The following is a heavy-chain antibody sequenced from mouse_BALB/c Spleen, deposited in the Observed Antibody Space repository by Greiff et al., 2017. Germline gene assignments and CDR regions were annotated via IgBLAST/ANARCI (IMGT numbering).Heavy chain of an antibody. CDR3: ARCDYDVGYYAMDY. CDR1: GYTFTSYV. J-gene: IGHJ4*01. Sequence: EVQLVESGPELVKPGASVKMSCKASGYTFTSYVMHWVKQKPGQGLEWIGYINPYNDGTKYNEKFKGKATLTSDKSSSTAYMELSSLTSEDSAVYYCARCDYDVGYYAMDYWGQGTSVTVSS. CDR2: INPYNDGT. D-gene: IGHD2-4*01. V-gene: IGHV1-14*01.